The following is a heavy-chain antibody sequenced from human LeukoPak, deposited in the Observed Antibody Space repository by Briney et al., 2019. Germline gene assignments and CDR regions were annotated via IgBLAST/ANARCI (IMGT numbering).Heavy chain of an antibody. D-gene: IGHD2-2*01. CDR2: ISSSSSYI. V-gene: IGHV3-21*01. Sequence: GGSLRLSCAASGFTFSSYSMNWVRQAPGKGLEWVSSISSSSSYIYYADSVKGRFTISRDNAKNSLYLQMNSLRAEDTAVDYCARGQGYQLLWGGGHYFDYWGQGTLVTVSS. CDR3: ARGQGYQLLWGGGHYFDY. J-gene: IGHJ4*02. CDR1: GFTFSSYS.